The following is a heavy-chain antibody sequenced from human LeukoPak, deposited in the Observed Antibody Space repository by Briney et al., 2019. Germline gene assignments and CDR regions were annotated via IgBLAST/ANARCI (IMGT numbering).Heavy chain of an antibody. Sequence: PGGSLRLSCAASGFTFSSYAMSWVRQAPGEGLEWVSAISGSGGSTYYADSVKGRFTISRDSSKNTLYLQTNSLRAEDTAVYYCAKDRVSSGWYDYWGQGTLVTVSS. D-gene: IGHD6-19*01. CDR2: ISGSGGST. V-gene: IGHV3-23*01. CDR3: AKDRVSSGWYDY. J-gene: IGHJ4*02. CDR1: GFTFSSYA.